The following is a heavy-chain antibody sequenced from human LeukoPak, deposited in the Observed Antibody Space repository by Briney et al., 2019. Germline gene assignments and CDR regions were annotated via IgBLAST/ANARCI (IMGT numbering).Heavy chain of an antibody. Sequence: PGRSLRLSCAASGFTFSSYGMHWVRQAPGKGLEWVAVISYDGSNKYYADSVKGRFTISRGNSKNTLYLQMNSLRAEDTAVYYCAKGTYYYGSTESTGSWYFDLWGRGTLVTVSS. J-gene: IGHJ2*01. D-gene: IGHD3-10*01. CDR3: AKGTYYYGSTESTGSWYFDL. V-gene: IGHV3-30*18. CDR2: ISYDGSNK. CDR1: GFTFSSYG.